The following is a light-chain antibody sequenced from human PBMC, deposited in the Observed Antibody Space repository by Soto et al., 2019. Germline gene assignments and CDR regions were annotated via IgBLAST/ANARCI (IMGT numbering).Light chain of an antibody. CDR2: GAS. CDR1: QSVGSN. Sequence: EIVMTQSPATLSVSPGERATLSCRASQSVGSNLAWYQQKPGQAPRLLIYGASTRATGIPARFSGSGSGTEFTLIIRGLQSEDFALYYCQQYNDWPLTFGGGTKVDLK. J-gene: IGKJ4*01. CDR3: QQYNDWPLT. V-gene: IGKV3-15*01.